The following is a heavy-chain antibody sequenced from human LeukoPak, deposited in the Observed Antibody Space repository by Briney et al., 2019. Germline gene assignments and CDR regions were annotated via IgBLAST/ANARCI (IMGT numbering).Heavy chain of an antibody. D-gene: IGHD1-26*01. CDR3: ARVIVGATTSGDY. V-gene: IGHV4-39*01. J-gene: IGHJ4*02. Sequence: PSETLSLTCTVSGGSISSSSYYWGWIRQPPGKGLEWIGSIYYSGSTYYNPSLKSRVTISVDTSKNQFSLKLSSVTAADTAVYYCARVIVGATTSGDYWGQGTLVTVSS. CDR1: GGSISSSSYY. CDR2: IYYSGST.